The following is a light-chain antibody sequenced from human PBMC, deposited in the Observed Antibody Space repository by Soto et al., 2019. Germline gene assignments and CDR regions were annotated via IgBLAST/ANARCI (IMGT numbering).Light chain of an antibody. Sequence: DIQMTQSPSSLSASLGDRVTITCRASQNIDNYLNWYQHKPGKAPKLLIYATSTLQSGVPVRFSGSGSGTEFTLTISTLQAEDFATYFCQESYSTPAVSFGGGTKVDIK. J-gene: IGKJ4*01. V-gene: IGKV1-39*01. CDR2: ATS. CDR3: QESYSTPAVS. CDR1: QNIDNY.